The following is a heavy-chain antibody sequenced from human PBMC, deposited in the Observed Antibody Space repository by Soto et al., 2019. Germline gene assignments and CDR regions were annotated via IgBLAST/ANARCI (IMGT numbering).Heavy chain of an antibody. D-gene: IGHD3-9*01. V-gene: IGHV4-30-2*01. CDR3: ARTSYDILTGRLDAFDI. J-gene: IGHJ3*02. CDR2: ISHGENT. CDR1: GGSINNGGYS. Sequence: TLSLTCAVSGGSINNGGYSWSWLRQPPGKGLEWIGYISHGENTYYNPSLRSRVIMSIDKSKNHFSLGLKSVTAADTATYYCARTSYDILTGRLDAFDIWGQGTMVTVSS.